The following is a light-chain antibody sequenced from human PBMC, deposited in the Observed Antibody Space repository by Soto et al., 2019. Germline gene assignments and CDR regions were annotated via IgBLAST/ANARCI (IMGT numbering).Light chain of an antibody. J-gene: IGKJ3*01. Sequence: DIQMTQSPSSLSASVGDRVTITCRASQSISSYLNWYQQKPGKAPKLLIYATSSLQSGVPSRFSRSGSGTDFTLTLNSLQPEDFSTYYCQQSYRTLLTFGPWTKVHIK. CDR1: QSISSY. CDR3: QQSYRTLLT. V-gene: IGKV1-39*01. CDR2: ATS.